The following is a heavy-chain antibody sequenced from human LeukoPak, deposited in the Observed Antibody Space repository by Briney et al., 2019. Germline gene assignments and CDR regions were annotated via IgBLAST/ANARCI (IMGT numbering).Heavy chain of an antibody. CDR3: ARAIIAAAGTGFDY. CDR1: GGSISSGGYY. Sequence: SETLSLTCTVSGGSISSGGYYWSWIRQHPGKGLEWIGYIYYSGSTYYNPSLKSRVTISVDTSENQFSLKLSSVTAADTAVYYCARAIIAAAGTGFDYWGQGTLVTVSS. V-gene: IGHV4-31*03. CDR2: IYYSGST. D-gene: IGHD6-13*01. J-gene: IGHJ4*02.